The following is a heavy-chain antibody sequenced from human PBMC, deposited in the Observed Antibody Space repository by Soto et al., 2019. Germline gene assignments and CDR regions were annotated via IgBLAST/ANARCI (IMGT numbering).Heavy chain of an antibody. CDR3: ARDLMTVTTYYYGMDV. D-gene: IGHD4-17*01. V-gene: IGHV1-18*01. CDR1: GYTFTSYG. J-gene: IGHJ6*02. CDR2: ISAYNGNT. Sequence: GASVKVSCKASGYTFTSYGISWVRQAPGQGLEWMGWISAYNGNTNYAQKLQGRVTMTTDTSTSTAYMELRSLRSDDTAVYYCARDLMTVTTYYYGMDVWGQGTTVTVSS.